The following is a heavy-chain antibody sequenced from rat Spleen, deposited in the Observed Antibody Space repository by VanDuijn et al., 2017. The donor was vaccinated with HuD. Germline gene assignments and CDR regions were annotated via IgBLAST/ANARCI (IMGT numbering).Heavy chain of an antibody. CDR3: ARPNNYVYVMDA. D-gene: IGHD1-10*01. V-gene: IGHV5-22*01. CDR1: GFTFSDYY. CDR2: ISYEGSGT. Sequence: EVQLVESGGGLVQPGRSLKLSCAASGFTFSDYYMAWVRQAPKKGLEWVASISYEGSGTYYGDSVKGRFTISRDNATSTLYLQMDSLRSEDTATYYCARPNNYVYVMDAWGQGASVTVSS. J-gene: IGHJ4*01.